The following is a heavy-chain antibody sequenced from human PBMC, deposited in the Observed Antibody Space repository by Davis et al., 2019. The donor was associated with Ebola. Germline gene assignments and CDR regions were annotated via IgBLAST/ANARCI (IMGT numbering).Heavy chain of an antibody. CDR2: MNPNSGNT. CDR1: GYTFTGYY. D-gene: IGHD2-15*01. V-gene: IGHV1-8*03. CDR3: ARGPNTLYCSGGSCYSYYYYGMDV. Sequence: ASVKVSCKASGYTFTGYYMHWVRQATGQGLEWMGWMNPNSGNTGYAQKFQGRVTITRNTSISTAYMELSSLRSEDTAVYYCARGPNTLYCSGGSCYSYYYYGMDVWGQGTTVTVSS. J-gene: IGHJ6*02.